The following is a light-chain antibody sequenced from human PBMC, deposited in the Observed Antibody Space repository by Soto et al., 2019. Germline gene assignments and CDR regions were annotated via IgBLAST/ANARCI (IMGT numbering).Light chain of an antibody. CDR3: PSYAGSISGSV. CDR2: GNS. CDR1: STNFEEDYV. J-gene: IGLJ3*02. V-gene: IGLV1-40*01. Sequence: QSALTQPASVSGAPGQWITISCTGSSTNFEEDYVVHWYQHLPGTAPKLLIYGNSNRPSEIPDRFSGSESGTSASLAITGLQPEDEADYYCPSYAGSISGSVFGGGTKLTVL.